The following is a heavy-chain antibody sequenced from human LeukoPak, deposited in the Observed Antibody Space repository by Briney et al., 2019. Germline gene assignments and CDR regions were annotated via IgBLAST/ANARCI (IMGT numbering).Heavy chain of an antibody. CDR2: VFSTGTT. J-gene: IGHJ5*02. CDR1: GGSINNYY. V-gene: IGHV4-4*07. Sequence: PSETLSLTCTVSGGSINNYYWSRIRQPAGKGLEWIGRVFSTGTTNYNPSLKSRVTMSIDTSKNQFSLSLTSVTAADTAVYYCARGGNLNWFDPWGQGTLVTVSS. CDR3: ARGGNLNWFDP.